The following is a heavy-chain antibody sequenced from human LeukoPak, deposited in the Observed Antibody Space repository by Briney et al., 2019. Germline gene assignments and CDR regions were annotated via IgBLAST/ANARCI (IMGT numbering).Heavy chain of an antibody. CDR2: INHSGST. CDR3: ARGIPSDYWYFDL. Sequence: SETLSLTCAVYGGSFSGYFWTWIRQPPGKGLEWIGEINHSGSTNYNPSLKSRVIISVDTSKNQFSLRLSSVTAADTAVFYCARGIPSDYWYFDLWGRGTLVTVSS. D-gene: IGHD2-2*01. V-gene: IGHV4-34*01. J-gene: IGHJ2*01. CDR1: GGSFSGYF.